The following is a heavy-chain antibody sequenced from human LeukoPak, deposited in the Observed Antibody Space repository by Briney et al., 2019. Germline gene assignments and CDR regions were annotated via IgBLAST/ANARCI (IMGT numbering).Heavy chain of an antibody. V-gene: IGHV3-33*06. Sequence: GGSLRLSCAASGFTFSSYGMHWVRQAPGKGLEWVAVIWYDGSNKYYEDSVKGRFTISRDNSKNTLYLQMNSLRAEDTAVYYCAKDEGPYDFWSGYYNPAEYFQHWGQGTLVTASS. CDR1: GFTFSSYG. J-gene: IGHJ1*01. CDR2: IWYDGSNK. D-gene: IGHD3-3*01. CDR3: AKDEGPYDFWSGYYNPAEYFQH.